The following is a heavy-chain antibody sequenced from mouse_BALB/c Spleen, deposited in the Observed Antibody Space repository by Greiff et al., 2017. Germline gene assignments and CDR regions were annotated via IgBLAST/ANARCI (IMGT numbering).Heavy chain of an antibody. Sequence: DVKLVESGGGLVQPGGSMKLSCVASGFTFSNYWMNWVRQSPEKGLEWVAEIRLKSNNYATHYAESVKGRFTISRDDSKSSVYLQMNNLRAEDTGIYYCTRDYGGYYWGQGTTLTVSS. D-gene: IGHD1-1*01. J-gene: IGHJ2*01. CDR2: IRLKSNNYAT. V-gene: IGHV6-6*02. CDR1: GFTFSNYW. CDR3: TRDYGGYY.